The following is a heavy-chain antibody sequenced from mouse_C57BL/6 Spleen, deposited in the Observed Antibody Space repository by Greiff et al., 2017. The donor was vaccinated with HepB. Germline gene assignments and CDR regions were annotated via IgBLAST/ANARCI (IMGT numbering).Heavy chain of an antibody. CDR1: GYSFTGYY. V-gene: IGHV1-42*01. D-gene: IGHD1-1*01. J-gene: IGHJ1*03. CDR2: INPSTGGT. CDR3: APLLVREGYFDY. Sequence: EVQLQQSGPELVKPGASVKISCKASGYSFTGYYMNWVKQSPEKSLEWIGEINPSTGGTTYNQKFKAKATLTVDKSSSTAYMQLNSLTSEDSAVYYCAPLLVREGYFDYWGTGTTVTVSS.